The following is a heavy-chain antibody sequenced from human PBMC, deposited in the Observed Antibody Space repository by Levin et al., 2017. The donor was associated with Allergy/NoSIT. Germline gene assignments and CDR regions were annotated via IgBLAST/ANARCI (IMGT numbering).Heavy chain of an antibody. J-gene: IGHJ6*02. V-gene: IGHV3-30*18. CDR3: AKDSSVNWGYYYYGMDV. CDR1: GFTFSSYG. Sequence: GESLKISCAASGFTFSSYGMHWVRQAPGKGLEWVAVISYDGSNKYYADSVKGRFTISRDNSKNTLYLQMNSLRAEDTAVYYCAKDSSVNWGYYYYGMDVWGQGTTVTVSS. CDR2: ISYDGSNK. D-gene: IGHD7-27*01.